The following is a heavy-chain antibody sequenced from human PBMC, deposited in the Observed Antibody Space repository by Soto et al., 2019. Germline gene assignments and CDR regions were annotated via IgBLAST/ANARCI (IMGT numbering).Heavy chain of an antibody. CDR2: IYYTGRT. CDR3: ARIHFGDEPSYYYYGMDV. D-gene: IGHD4-17*01. Sequence: SETLSLTCTVSGGSFSSGDYYWSWVRQPPGKGLEWIGYIYYTGRTFNNPSLKSRASISIDTSKTQFSLKVSSVAAADTAVYYCARIHFGDEPSYYYYGMDVWGQGTTVTVSS. CDR1: GGSFSSGDYY. V-gene: IGHV4-30-4*01. J-gene: IGHJ6*02.